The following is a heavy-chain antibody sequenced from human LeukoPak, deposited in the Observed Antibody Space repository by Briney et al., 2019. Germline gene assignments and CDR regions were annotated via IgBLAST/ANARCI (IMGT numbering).Heavy chain of an antibody. Sequence: SETLSLTCTVSGGSISSSSYYRGWIRQPPGKGLEWIGSIYYSGSTYYNPSLKSRVTISVDTSKNQFSLKLSSVTAADTAVYYCASRLRFLEWLFEDYMDVWGKGTTVTVSS. CDR3: ASRLRFLEWLFEDYMDV. D-gene: IGHD3-3*01. V-gene: IGHV4-39*07. CDR2: IYYSGST. J-gene: IGHJ6*03. CDR1: GGSISSSSYY.